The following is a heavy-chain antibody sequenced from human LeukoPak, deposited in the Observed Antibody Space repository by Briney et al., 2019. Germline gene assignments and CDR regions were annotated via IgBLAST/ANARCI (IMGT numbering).Heavy chain of an antibody. J-gene: IGHJ4*02. CDR2: MSSGGTYI. D-gene: IGHD2-15*01. V-gene: IGHV3-21*01. CDR1: GNTSINPA. Sequence: RGALRFSCIPPGNTSINPARTGVRQAREEGLERWSPMSSGGTYIYYADSVRGRFTISRDNAKNSLYLVMNSLRAEDTATYYCGRGRPTGASRVFVVQWGQGTLVTVSS. CDR3: GRGRPTGASRVFVVQ.